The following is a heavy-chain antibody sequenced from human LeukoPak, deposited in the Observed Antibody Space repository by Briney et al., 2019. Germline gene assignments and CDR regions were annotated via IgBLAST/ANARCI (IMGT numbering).Heavy chain of an antibody. CDR2: IYTSGST. D-gene: IGHD6-13*01. CDR1: GGSISSYY. V-gene: IGHV4-4*07. Sequence: SETLSLTCTVSGGSISSYYWSWIRQPAGKGLEWIGRIYTSGSTNYNPSLKSRVTMSVDTSKNQFSLKLSSVTAADTAVYYCARVALYSSSWYGSYFDYWGQGTLVTVSS. J-gene: IGHJ4*02. CDR3: ARVALYSSSWYGSYFDY.